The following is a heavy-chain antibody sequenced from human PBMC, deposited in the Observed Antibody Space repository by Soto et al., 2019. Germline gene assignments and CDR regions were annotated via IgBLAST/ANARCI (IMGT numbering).Heavy chain of an antibody. D-gene: IGHD6-6*01. V-gene: IGHV4-34*01. CDR3: ARESKYRSSYPLYYYYGMDV. CDR2: INHSGST. CDR1: GGSFSGYY. Sequence: SETLSLTCAVYGGSFSGYYWSWIRQPPGKGLEWIGEINHSGSTNYNPSLKSRVTISVDTSKNQFSLKLSSVTAADTAVYYCARESKYRSSYPLYYYYGMDVWGQGTTVTVYS. J-gene: IGHJ6*02.